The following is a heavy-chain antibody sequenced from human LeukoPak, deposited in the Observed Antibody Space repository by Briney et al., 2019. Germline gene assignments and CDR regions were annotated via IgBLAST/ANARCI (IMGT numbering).Heavy chain of an antibody. CDR2: IYYSGST. V-gene: IGHV4-39*07. CDR1: GGSISSSSYY. CDR3: ASLSRSRRLTIGDDY. D-gene: IGHD6-13*01. J-gene: IGHJ4*02. Sequence: SETLSLTCTVSGGSISSSSYYWGWIRQPPGKGLEWIGSIYYSGSTYYNPSLKSRVTISVDTSKNQFSLKLSSVTAADTAVYYCASLSRSRRLTIGDDYWGQGTLVTVSS.